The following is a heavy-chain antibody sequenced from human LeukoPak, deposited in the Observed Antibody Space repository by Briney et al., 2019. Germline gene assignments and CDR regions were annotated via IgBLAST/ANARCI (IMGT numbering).Heavy chain of an antibody. CDR1: GGSISSHY. CDR3: ARDPHPFYYYGMDV. Sequence: SETLSLTCTVSGGSISSHYWSWIRQPAGKGLEWIGRIYTSGSTNYNPSLKSRVTMSVDTSKNQFSLKLSSVTAADTAVYYCARDPHPFYYYGMDVWGQGTTVTVSS. V-gene: IGHV4-4*07. CDR2: IYTSGST. J-gene: IGHJ6*02.